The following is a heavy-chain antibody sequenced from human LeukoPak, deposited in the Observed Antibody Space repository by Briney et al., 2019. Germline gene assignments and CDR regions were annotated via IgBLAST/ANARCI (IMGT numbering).Heavy chain of an antibody. CDR2: ISYDGSNK. CDR3: ASPSYYYGSGSFDP. Sequence: PGGSLRLSCAASGFTFSSYAMHWVRQAPGKGLEWVAVISYDGSNKYYADSVKGRFTISRDNSKNTLYLQMNSLRAEDTAVYYCASPSYYYGSGSFDPWGQGTLVTVSS. V-gene: IGHV3-30-3*01. CDR1: GFTFSSYA. D-gene: IGHD3-10*01. J-gene: IGHJ5*02.